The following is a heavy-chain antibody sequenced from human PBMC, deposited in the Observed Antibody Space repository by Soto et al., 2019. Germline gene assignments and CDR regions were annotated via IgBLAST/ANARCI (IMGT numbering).Heavy chain of an antibody. CDR3: ARDRFSLVTPEAHDAFDI. CDR1: GGSISSGGYS. Sequence: KTSETLSLTCAVSGGSISSGGYSWSWIRQPPGKGLEWIGYIYHSGSTYYNPSLKSRVTISVDRSKNQFSLKLSSVTAADTAVYYCARDRFSLVTPEAHDAFDIWGQGTMVTVSS. V-gene: IGHV4-30-2*01. D-gene: IGHD4-4*01. J-gene: IGHJ3*02. CDR2: IYHSGST.